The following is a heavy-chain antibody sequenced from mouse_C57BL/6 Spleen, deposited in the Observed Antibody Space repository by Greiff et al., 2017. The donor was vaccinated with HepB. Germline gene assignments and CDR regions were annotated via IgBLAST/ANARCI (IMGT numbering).Heavy chain of an antibody. CDR1: GYTFTSYW. V-gene: IGHV1-7*01. CDR2: INPSSGYT. CDR3: ARSDDGYLYAMDY. D-gene: IGHD2-3*01. J-gene: IGHJ4*01. Sequence: QVQLKQSGAELAKPGASVKLSCKASGYTFTSYWMHWVKQRPGQGLEWIGYINPSSGYTKYNQKFKDKATLTADKSSSTAYMQLSSLTYEDSAVYYCARSDDGYLYAMDYGGQGTSVTVSS.